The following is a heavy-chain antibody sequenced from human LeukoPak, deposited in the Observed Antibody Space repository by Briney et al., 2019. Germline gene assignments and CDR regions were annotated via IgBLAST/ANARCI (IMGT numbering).Heavy chain of an antibody. J-gene: IGHJ4*02. Sequence: PSETLSLTCAVYGGSFSGYYWSWIRQPPGKGLEWIGEINHSGSTNYNPSLKSRVTISVDTSKNQFSLKLSSVTAADTAVYYCARPTWIQLWSRGYFDYWGQGTLVTVSS. CDR3: ARPTWIQLWSRGYFDY. CDR2: INHSGST. D-gene: IGHD5-18*01. V-gene: IGHV4-34*01. CDR1: GGSFSGYY.